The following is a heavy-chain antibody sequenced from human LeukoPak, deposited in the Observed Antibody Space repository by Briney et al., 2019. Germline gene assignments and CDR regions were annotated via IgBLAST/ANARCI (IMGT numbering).Heavy chain of an antibody. D-gene: IGHD6-13*01. CDR3: AKYQGRWQQLADAFDI. Sequence: PGGSLRLSCAASGFTFSSYAMSWVRQAPGKGLEWVSAISGSGGSTYYADSVKGRFTISRDNSKSTLYLQMNSLRAEDTAVYYCAKYQGRWQQLADAFDIWGQGTMVTVSS. CDR1: GFTFSSYA. V-gene: IGHV3-23*01. J-gene: IGHJ3*02. CDR2: ISGSGGST.